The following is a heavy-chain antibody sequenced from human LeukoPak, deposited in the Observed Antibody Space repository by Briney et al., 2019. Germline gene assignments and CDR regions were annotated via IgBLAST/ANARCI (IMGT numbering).Heavy chain of an antibody. CDR1: GGTFSSYA. J-gene: IGHJ6*02. CDR2: IIPIFGTA. V-gene: IGHV1-69*13. D-gene: IGHD6-13*01. Sequence: SVNVSCKASGGTFSSYAISWVRQAPGQGLEWMGGIIPIFGTANYAQKFQGRVTITADESTSTAYMELSSLRSEDTAVYYCARHSSSWTPMDVWGQGTTVTVSS. CDR3: ARHSSSWTPMDV.